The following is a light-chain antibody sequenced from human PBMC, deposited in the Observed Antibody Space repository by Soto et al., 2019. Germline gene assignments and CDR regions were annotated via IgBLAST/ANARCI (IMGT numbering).Light chain of an antibody. J-gene: IGKJ2*01. V-gene: IGKV2D-29*02. CDR3: MQNFYLYT. CDR2: EVS. Sequence: IVMTQTPLSLSVTPGQSASISCKSSQSLLHSDGKTYLYWYLQKPGQSPRLLIYEVSYRFSGVPDRFSGSGSGTEFALKISRVEAEDVGVYFCMQNFYLYTFGQGTKLEI. CDR1: QSLLHSDGKTY.